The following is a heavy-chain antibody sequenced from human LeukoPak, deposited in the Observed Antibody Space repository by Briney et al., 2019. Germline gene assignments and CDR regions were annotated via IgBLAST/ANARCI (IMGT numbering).Heavy chain of an antibody. Sequence: GGSLRLSSAASGFTFSSYAMSWVRQAPGKGLEWVSAISGSGGSTYYADSVKGRFTISRGNSKNTLYLQMNSLRAEDTAVYYCARDAGRGSGPGAYWGQGTLVTVSS. V-gene: IGHV3-23*01. CDR3: ARDAGRGSGPGAY. J-gene: IGHJ4*02. CDR2: ISGSGGST. CDR1: GFTFSSYA. D-gene: IGHD6-19*01.